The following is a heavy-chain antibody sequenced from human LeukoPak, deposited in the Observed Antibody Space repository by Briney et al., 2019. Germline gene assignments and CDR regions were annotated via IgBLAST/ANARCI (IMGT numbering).Heavy chain of an antibody. D-gene: IGHD5-12*01. CDR3: ATKTVANFDY. CDR1: GFTFSSYA. CDR2: ISYDGSNK. Sequence: GGSLRLSCAASGFTFSSYAMHWVRQAPGKGLEWVAFISYDGSNKYYADSVKGRFTISRDNSKNTLYLQMNSLRPEDTAVYYCATKTVANFDYWGQGTLVTVSS. V-gene: IGHV3-30-3*01. J-gene: IGHJ4*02.